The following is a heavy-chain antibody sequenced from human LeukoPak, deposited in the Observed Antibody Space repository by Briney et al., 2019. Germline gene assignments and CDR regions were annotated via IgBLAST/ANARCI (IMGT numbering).Heavy chain of an antibody. J-gene: IGHJ2*01. D-gene: IGHD4-17*01. V-gene: IGHV3-15*01. CDR1: GFTFSSYA. Sequence: PGGSLRLSCAASGFTFSSYAMSWVRQAPGEGLEWVGRIKRKTDGGTTDYAAPVKGRFTISSDDSKNTLYLQMNSLKTEDTAVYYCTTSRGGDYVGYFDLWGRGTLVTVSS. CDR2: IKRKTDGGTT. CDR3: TTSRGGDYVGYFDL.